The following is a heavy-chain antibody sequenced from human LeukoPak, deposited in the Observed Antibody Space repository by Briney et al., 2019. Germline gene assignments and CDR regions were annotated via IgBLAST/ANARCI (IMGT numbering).Heavy chain of an antibody. D-gene: IGHD1-26*01. CDR3: TTIRPDY. V-gene: IGHV3-74*01. J-gene: IGHJ4*02. CDR2: INSDGSST. CDR1: GFTFSSCW. Sequence: GGSLRLSCAASGFTFSSCWMHWVRQVPGKGLVWVSRINSDGSSTDYADSVRGRFTISRDNAKNTLYLQMNSLRPEDTAVYYCTTIRPDYWGQGTQVTVSS.